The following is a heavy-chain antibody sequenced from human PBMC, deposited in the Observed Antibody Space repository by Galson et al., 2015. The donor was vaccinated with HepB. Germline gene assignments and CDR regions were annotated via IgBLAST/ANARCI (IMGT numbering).Heavy chain of an antibody. Sequence: SLRLSCAASGFTFRSYAMHWVRQAPGKGLEYVSAISSNGGSTYYADSVKGRFTISRDNSKNTLYLQMSSLRAEDTAVYYCVKSPGSAPLRNWFDPWGQGTLVTVSS. CDR1: GFTFRSYA. D-gene: IGHD3-16*01. CDR3: VKSPGSAPLRNWFDP. J-gene: IGHJ5*02. CDR2: ISSNGGST. V-gene: IGHV3-64D*06.